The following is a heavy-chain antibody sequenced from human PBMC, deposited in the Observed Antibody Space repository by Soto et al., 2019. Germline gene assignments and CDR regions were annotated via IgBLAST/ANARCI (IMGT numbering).Heavy chain of an antibody. J-gene: IGHJ4*02. CDR3: ARRGSSSWSYYFDY. CDR1: SGSISSSNW. CDR2: IYHSGST. D-gene: IGHD6-13*01. V-gene: IGHV4-4*02. Sequence: QVQLQASGPGLVKPSGTLSLTCAVSSGSISSSNWWSWVRQPPGKGLEWIGEIYHSGSTNYHPSLKSRVTISVDKSKNQFSLKLSSVTAADTAVYYCARRGSSSWSYYFDYWGQGTLVTVSS.